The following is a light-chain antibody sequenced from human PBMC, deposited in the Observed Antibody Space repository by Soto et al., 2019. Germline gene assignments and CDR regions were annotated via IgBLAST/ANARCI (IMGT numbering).Light chain of an antibody. CDR3: SSYSRTTTLGV. J-gene: IGLJ1*01. CDR1: SSDVGGYNY. V-gene: IGLV2-14*01. CDR2: DVN. Sequence: ALTQPASVSGSPGQSITISCTGTSSDVGGYNYVSWYQQHPGNTPKLIIFDVNNRPSGVSNRFSASKSGSTASLTIAGLQAEDEADYYCSSYSRTTTLGVFGTGTKLTVL.